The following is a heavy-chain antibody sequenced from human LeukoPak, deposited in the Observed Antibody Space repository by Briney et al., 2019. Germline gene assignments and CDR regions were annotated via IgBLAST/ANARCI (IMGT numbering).Heavy chain of an antibody. Sequence: SVKVSCKASGGTFNRYAISWVRQAPGKGLEGMGGIIAIFGTANYAQKFQGRVTITTDESTSTAYMELSSLRSEDTAVYYCARRYCTNGVCYTVHWFDLWGQGTLVTVSS. V-gene: IGHV1-69*05. D-gene: IGHD2-8*01. CDR3: ARRYCTNGVCYTVHWFDL. CDR2: IIAIFGTA. J-gene: IGHJ5*02. CDR1: GGTFNRYA.